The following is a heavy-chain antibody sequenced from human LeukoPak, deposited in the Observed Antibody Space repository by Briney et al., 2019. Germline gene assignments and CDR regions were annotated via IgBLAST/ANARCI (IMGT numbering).Heavy chain of an antibody. CDR3: ARDLIGGYDWGDEDY. V-gene: IGHV4-38-2*02. Sequence: SETLSPTCTVSGYSISSGYYWGWIRQPPGKGLEWIGSIYHSGSTYYNPSLKSRVTISVDTSKNQFSLKLSSVTAADTAVYYCARDLIGGYDWGDEDYWGQGTLVTVSS. J-gene: IGHJ4*02. CDR1: GYSISSGYY. D-gene: IGHD5-12*01. CDR2: IYHSGST.